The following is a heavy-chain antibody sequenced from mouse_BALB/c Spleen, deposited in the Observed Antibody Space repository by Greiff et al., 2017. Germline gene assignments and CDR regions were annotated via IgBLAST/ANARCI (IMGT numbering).Heavy chain of an antibody. CDR1: GFTFSSFG. V-gene: IGHV5-17*02. CDR3: AREPPHYHAMDY. J-gene: IGHJ4*01. CDR2: ISSGSSTI. Sequence: EVKLVESGGGLVQPGGSRKLSCAASGFTFSSFGMHWVRQAPEKGLEWVAYISSGSSTIYYADTVKGRFTISRDNPKNTLFLQMTSLRSEDTAMYYCAREPPHYHAMDYWGQGTSVTVSS.